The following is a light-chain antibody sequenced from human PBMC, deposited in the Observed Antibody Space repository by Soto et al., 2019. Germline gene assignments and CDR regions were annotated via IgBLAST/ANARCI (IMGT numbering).Light chain of an antibody. CDR1: QGISSY. Sequence: IQLTQSPSSLSASVGDRVTITCRASQGISSYLAWYQQKPGKAPKLLIYAASTLQSGVPSRFSGSGSGTDFTLTISSLQSEDFATYYCQQLNSYLSFGPGTKVDIK. V-gene: IGKV1-9*01. CDR2: AAS. CDR3: QQLNSYLS. J-gene: IGKJ3*01.